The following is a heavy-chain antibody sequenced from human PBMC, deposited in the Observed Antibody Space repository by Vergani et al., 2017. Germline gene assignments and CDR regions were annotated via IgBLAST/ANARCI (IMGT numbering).Heavy chain of an antibody. CDR3: ARLYGRDSSGSKYFDY. D-gene: IGHD3-22*01. Sequence: EVQLVQSGAEVKKPGESLKISCQISGYSFTNYWIGWVSQMPGKGLEWMGIIHPADSDTRYSPSFQGQVTISVDKSISTAYLQRSSLRASDSAMYYCARLYGRDSSGSKYFDYWVQGTLVTVSS. J-gene: IGHJ4*02. CDR2: IHPADSDT. V-gene: IGHV5-51*01. CDR1: GYSFTNYW.